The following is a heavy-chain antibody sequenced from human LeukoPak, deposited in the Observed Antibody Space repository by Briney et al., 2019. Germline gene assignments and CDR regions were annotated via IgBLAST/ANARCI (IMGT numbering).Heavy chain of an antibody. CDR2: IKSKTDGGTT. J-gene: IGHJ4*02. CDR1: GFTFSNAW. V-gene: IGHV3-15*01. D-gene: IGHD3-10*01. CDR3: TTGPYDYGSGTCYH. Sequence: PGGSLRLSCAASGFTFSNAWMSWVRQAPGKGLEWVGRIKSKTDGGTTDYAAPVKGRFTISRDDSKNTLYVQMNSLKTEDTAVYYCTTGPYDYGSGTCYHWGQGTLVTVSS.